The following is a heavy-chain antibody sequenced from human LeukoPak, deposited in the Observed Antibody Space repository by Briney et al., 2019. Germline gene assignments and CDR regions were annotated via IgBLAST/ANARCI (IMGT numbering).Heavy chain of an antibody. Sequence: GGSLRLSCAASGFTFSSYAMSWVRQAPGKGLEWVSGISGSGGTTYYADSVKGRFTLSRDNSKNTLYLQMNSLRAEDTAVYYCARAGYCSGGSCSLYYYYYMDVWGKGTTVTVSS. CDR1: GFTFSSYA. D-gene: IGHD2-15*01. CDR2: ISGSGGTT. V-gene: IGHV3-23*01. CDR3: ARAGYCSGGSCSLYYYYYMDV. J-gene: IGHJ6*03.